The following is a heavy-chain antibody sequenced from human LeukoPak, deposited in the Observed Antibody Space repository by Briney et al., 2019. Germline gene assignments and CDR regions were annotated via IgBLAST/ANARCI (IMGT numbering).Heavy chain of an antibody. CDR1: GYTFTSYG. CDR3: ARDGPNGNYRITYYYYNMDV. J-gene: IGHJ6*03. Sequence: ASVKVSCKASGYTFTSYGISWVRQAPGQGLEWMGWISAYNGNTNYAQKLQGRVTMTTDTSTSTAYMELRSLRSHDTAGYYWARDGPNGNYRITYYYYNMDVWGKGPTVTVPS. V-gene: IGHV1-18*01. D-gene: IGHD1-7*01. CDR2: ISAYNGNT.